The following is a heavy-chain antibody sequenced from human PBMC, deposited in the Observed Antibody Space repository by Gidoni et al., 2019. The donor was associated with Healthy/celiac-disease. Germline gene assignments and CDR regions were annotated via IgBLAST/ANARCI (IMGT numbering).Heavy chain of an antibody. D-gene: IGHD1-26*01. V-gene: IGHV3-23*01. J-gene: IGHJ6*02. CDR1: GFTFSSYA. Sequence: EVQLLESGGGLVQPGGSLRLSCAASGFTFSSYAMSWVRQAPGMGLEWVSAIGGSGGSTSYADSVKGRFTISRDNSKNTLYLQMNSLRAEDTAVYYCAKDGGSGSYWGVWGMDVWGQGTTVTVSS. CDR3: AKDGGSGSYWGVWGMDV. CDR2: IGGSGGST.